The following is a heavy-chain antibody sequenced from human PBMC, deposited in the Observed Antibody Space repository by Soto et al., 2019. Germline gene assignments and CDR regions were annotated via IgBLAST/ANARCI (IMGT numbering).Heavy chain of an antibody. J-gene: IGHJ6*02. V-gene: IGHV1-69*12. CDR3: AGHSSGVPGYYYGMDV. D-gene: IGHD3-22*01. CDR2: IIPIFGTA. Sequence: QVQLVQSGAEVKKPGSSVKVSCKASGGTFSSYAISWVRQAPGQGLEWMGGIIPIFGTADYAQKFQGRVTITADESTSTAYMELSSLKYEDTAVYYCAGHSSGVPGYYYGMDVWGPGTTVTVSS. CDR1: GGTFSSYA.